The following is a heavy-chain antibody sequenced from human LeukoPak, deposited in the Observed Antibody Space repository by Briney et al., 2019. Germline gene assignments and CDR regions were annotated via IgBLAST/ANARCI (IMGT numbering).Heavy chain of an antibody. J-gene: IGHJ4*02. CDR1: GFTFSSYS. CDR3: AKSQEWEPPHWNDH. CDR2: ISGSGGGI. V-gene: IGHV3-23*01. Sequence: PGGSLRLSCAASGFTFSSYSMNWVRQAPGKGLEWVSSISGSGGGINYADSVKGRFSISRDNSKKMVSLQMNSLRAGDTAIYYCAKSQEWEPPHWNDHWGQGTLVTVSS. D-gene: IGHD1-26*01.